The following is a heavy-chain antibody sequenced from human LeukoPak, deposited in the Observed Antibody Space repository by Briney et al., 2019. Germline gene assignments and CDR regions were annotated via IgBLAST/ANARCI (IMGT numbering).Heavy chain of an antibody. D-gene: IGHD6-19*01. CDR1: GFTFSSYW. CDR3: ARGGSLSGWYRSSFDY. V-gene: IGHV3-30*03. J-gene: IGHJ4*02. Sequence: PGGSLRLSCAASGFTFSSYWMTWVRQAPGKGLEWVAVISYDGSNKYYADSVKGRFTISRDNSKNTLYLQMNSLRAEDTAVYYCARGGSLSGWYRSSFDYWGQGTLVTVSS. CDR2: ISYDGSNK.